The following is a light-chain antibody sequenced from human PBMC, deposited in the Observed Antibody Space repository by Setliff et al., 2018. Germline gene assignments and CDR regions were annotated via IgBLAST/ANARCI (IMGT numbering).Light chain of an antibody. CDR2: EVN. CDR3: SSLTRNITVV. CDR1: STDVGGYSR. V-gene: IGLV2-18*02. J-gene: IGLJ2*01. Sequence: QSALAQPPSVSGSPGQSVAISCTGTSTDVGGYSRVSWYQQPPGTAPKLMIYEVNNRPSGVPDRFSGSKSGNTASLTISGLQAEDEADYYCSSLTRNITVVFGGGTKVTVL.